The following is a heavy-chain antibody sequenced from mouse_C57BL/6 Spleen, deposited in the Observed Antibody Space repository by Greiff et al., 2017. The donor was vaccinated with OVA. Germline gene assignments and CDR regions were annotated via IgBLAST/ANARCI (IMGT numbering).Heavy chain of an antibody. CDR3: ARRRQEGPYAMDY. D-gene: IGHD2-12*01. CDR1: GYTFTDYN. V-gene: IGHV1-18*01. J-gene: IGHJ4*01. CDR2: INPNNGGT. Sequence: VQLQQSGPELVKPGASVKIPCKASGYTFTDYNMDWVKQSHGKSLEWIGDINPNNGGTIYNQKFKGKATLTVDKSSSTAYMELRSLTSEDTAVYYCARRRQEGPYAMDYWGQGTSVTVSS.